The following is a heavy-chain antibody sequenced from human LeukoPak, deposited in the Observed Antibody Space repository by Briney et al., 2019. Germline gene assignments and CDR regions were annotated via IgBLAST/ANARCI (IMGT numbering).Heavy chain of an antibody. CDR1: GFTFSSYE. Sequence: GGSLRLSCAASGFTFSSYEMNWVRQAPGKGLEYVSAISSNGGSTYYANSVKGRFTISRDNSKNTLYLQMGSLRAEDMAVYYCARVGGYCSGGSCQGDFDYWGQGTLVTVSS. CDR3: ARVGGYCSGGSCQGDFDY. V-gene: IGHV3-64*01. CDR2: ISSNGGST. J-gene: IGHJ4*02. D-gene: IGHD2-15*01.